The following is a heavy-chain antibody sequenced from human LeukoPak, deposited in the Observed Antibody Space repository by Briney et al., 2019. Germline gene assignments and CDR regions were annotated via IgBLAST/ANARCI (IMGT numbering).Heavy chain of an antibody. CDR3: AKRSSYSSGYYGDY. CDR1: GFTFSAYA. CDR2: ISGSGGTI. J-gene: IGHJ4*02. Sequence: QSGGSLRLSCAASGFTFSAYAMSWVRQAPGKGPEWVSAISGSGGTIYYADSVKGRFTVSRDNSKNTLYLQMNSLRAEDSAIYYCAKRSSYSSGYYGDYWGQGTLVTVSS. V-gene: IGHV3-23*01. D-gene: IGHD6-19*01.